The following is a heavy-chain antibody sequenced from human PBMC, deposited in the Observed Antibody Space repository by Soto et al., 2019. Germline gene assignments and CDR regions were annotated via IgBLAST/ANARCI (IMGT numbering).Heavy chain of an antibody. J-gene: IGHJ4*02. CDR3: VREVAGTPFDY. Sequence: QVQLQQSGPGLVEASQTLSLTCAISGDSVSSNSAAWNWIRQSPSGGLEWLGRTYYRSKWYNDYAVAVKSRITIKPDTSKNQFSLQLKSLTPEDTAVYFCVREVAGTPFDYWGPGTLVTVSS. CDR1: GDSVSSNSAA. CDR2: TYYRSKWYN. V-gene: IGHV6-1*01. D-gene: IGHD6-19*01.